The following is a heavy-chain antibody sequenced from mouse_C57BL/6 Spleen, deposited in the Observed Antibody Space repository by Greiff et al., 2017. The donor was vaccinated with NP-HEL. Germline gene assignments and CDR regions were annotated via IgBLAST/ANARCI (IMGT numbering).Heavy chain of an antibody. V-gene: IGHV14-1*01. CDR1: GFNFTDYY. Sequence: VQLKQSGAELVRPGASVKLSCTASGFNFTDYYMHWVKQRPEQGLEWIGRIDPEDGDTEYAPKFQGKATMTADTSSSTAYLQLSSLTSEDTAVYYCTHDYGSSYVRDFEVWGTGTTVTVSS. CDR3: THDYGSSYVRDFEV. D-gene: IGHD1-1*01. J-gene: IGHJ1*03. CDR2: IDPEDGDT.